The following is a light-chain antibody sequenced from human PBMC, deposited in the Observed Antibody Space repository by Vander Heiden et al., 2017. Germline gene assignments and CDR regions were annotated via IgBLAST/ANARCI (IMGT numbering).Light chain of an antibody. CDR3: QPSDSTPFT. J-gene: IGKJ3*01. CDR2: AAS. Sequence: DIQMTQSPSSLSASVGDRVTITCRASQSISSYLNWYQQKPGKAPKLLIYAASSLQSGVPSRFSGSGSGTDFTLTISRLQPEDFATYYCQPSDSTPFTFGHGTKVDIK. V-gene: IGKV1-39*01. CDR1: QSISSY.